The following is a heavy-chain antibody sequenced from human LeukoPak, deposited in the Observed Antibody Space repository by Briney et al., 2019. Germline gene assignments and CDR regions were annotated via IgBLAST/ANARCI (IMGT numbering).Heavy chain of an antibody. CDR1: VDAISRSSYS. V-gene: IGHV4-39*02. D-gene: IGHD3-10*01. Sequence: TLSLTCIVSVDAISRSSYSCGCVRPPPGEGLWWIGSVFYDRRTTYNPSLKSRVTISVDTSKNHFSLELTSVTAADTAVYYCASERGVRGVMSDWGQGTRVTVSS. J-gene: IGHJ4*02. CDR2: VFYDRRT. CDR3: ASERGVRGVMSD.